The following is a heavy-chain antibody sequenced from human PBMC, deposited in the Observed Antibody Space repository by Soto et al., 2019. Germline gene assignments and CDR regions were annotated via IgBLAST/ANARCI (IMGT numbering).Heavy chain of an antibody. J-gene: IGHJ4*02. V-gene: IGHV3-9*01. D-gene: IGHD2-15*01. CDR3: AKAPTGRGDYLDS. CDR1: GFTFDDYA. Sequence: PGGSLRLSCAASGFTFDDYAMHWVRQAPGKGLEWVSGISWNSGSIGYADSVEGRFTISRDNAKNSLSLVMNSLRAEDTALYYCAKAPTGRGDYLDSWGQGTLVTVSS. CDR2: ISWNSGSI.